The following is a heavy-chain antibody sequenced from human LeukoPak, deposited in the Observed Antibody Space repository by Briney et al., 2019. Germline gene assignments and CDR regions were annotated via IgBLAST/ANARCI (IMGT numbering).Heavy chain of an antibody. V-gene: IGHV4-34*01. Sequence: SETLSLTCAVYGGSFSGYSWNWIRQPPVKGLEWIGEINHSGGTNYNPSLKSRVTISVDTSKKQFSLKLSSVTAADTAVYYCSKGVDYYGVWGQGTLVNVSS. D-gene: IGHD3-10*01. CDR3: SKGVDYYGV. CDR1: GGSFSGYS. J-gene: IGHJ4*02. CDR2: INHSGGT.